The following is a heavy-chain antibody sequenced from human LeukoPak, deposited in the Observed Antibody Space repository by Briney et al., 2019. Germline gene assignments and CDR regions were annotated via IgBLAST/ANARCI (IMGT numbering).Heavy chain of an antibody. CDR1: GFTFSSYA. J-gene: IGHJ2*01. V-gene: IGHV3-48*01. Sequence: GGSLRLSCAASGFTFSSYAMSWVRQAPGKGLEWVSYISSSSSTIYYADSVKGRFTISRDNAKNSLYLQMNSLRAEDTAVYYCARGDYPNFGYFDLWGRGTLVTVSS. CDR2: ISSSSSTI. D-gene: IGHD4-17*01. CDR3: ARGDYPNFGYFDL.